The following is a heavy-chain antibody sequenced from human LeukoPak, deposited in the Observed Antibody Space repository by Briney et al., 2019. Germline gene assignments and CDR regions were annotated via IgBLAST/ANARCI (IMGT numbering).Heavy chain of an antibody. CDR1: GGSISSGDYY. Sequence: SETLSLTCTVSGGSISSGDYYWSWIRQPPGKGLEWIGYIYYSGSTYYNPSLKSRVTMSVDTSKNQFSLKLSSVTAADTAVYYCARDRGGVIPRAFDIWGQGTMVTVSS. CDR2: IYYSGST. J-gene: IGHJ3*02. D-gene: IGHD2-15*01. V-gene: IGHV4-30-4*01. CDR3: ARDRGGVIPRAFDI.